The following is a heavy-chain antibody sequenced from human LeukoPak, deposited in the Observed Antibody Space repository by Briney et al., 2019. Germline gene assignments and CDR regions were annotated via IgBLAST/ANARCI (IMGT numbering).Heavy chain of an antibody. CDR3: ARDGGYYDSSGYNRADAFDI. Sequence: ASVKVSCKASGGTFSSYAISWVRQAPGQGLEWMGGIIPIFGTANYAQKFQGRVTITADESTSTAYMELSSLRSEDTAVYYCARDGGYYDSSGYNRADAFDIWGQGTMVTVSS. D-gene: IGHD3-22*01. V-gene: IGHV1-69*13. CDR1: GGTFSSYA. J-gene: IGHJ3*02. CDR2: IIPIFGTA.